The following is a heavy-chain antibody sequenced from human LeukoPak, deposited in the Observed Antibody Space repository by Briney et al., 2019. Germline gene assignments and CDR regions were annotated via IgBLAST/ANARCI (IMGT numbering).Heavy chain of an antibody. CDR2: FYSAGTT. J-gene: IGHJ3*02. CDR3: ASQSTPVLPFDI. V-gene: IGHV3-66*04. Sequence: PGGSLRLSCAASGFTVSSNYISWVRQAPGKGLEWVSDFYSAGTTYYADSVKGRFTISRDNSKNTLYLQMNSQRVEDTAVYYCASQSTPVLPFDIWGQGTMVTVSS. CDR1: GFTVSSNY.